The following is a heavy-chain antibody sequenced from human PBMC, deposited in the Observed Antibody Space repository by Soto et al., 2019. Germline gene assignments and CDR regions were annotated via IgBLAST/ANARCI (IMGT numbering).Heavy chain of an antibody. Sequence: SETLSLTCTVSGGSISSSSYYWGWIRQPPGKGLEWIGSIYYSGSTYYNPSLKSRVTISVDTSKNQFSLKLSSVTAADTAVYYCASFLYDFWSGYSYPDWFDPWGQGTLVTVSS. CDR2: IYYSGST. CDR3: ASFLYDFWSGYSYPDWFDP. CDR1: GGSISSSSYY. J-gene: IGHJ5*02. V-gene: IGHV4-39*01. D-gene: IGHD3-3*01.